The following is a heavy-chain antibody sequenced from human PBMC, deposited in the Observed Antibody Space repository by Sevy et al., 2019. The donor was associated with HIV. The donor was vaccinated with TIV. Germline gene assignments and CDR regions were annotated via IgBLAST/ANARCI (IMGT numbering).Heavy chain of an antibody. CDR2: ISGSGGST. D-gene: IGHD6-13*01. CDR1: GFTFSSYA. CDR3: ARHTGYSSSWDAFDI. Sequence: GGSLRLSCAASGFTFSSYAMSWVRQAPGKGLEWVSAISGSGGSTYYAHSVKGRFTISRDNSKNTLYLQMNSLRAEDTAVYYCARHTGYSSSWDAFDIWGQGTMVTVSS. V-gene: IGHV3-23*01. J-gene: IGHJ3*02.